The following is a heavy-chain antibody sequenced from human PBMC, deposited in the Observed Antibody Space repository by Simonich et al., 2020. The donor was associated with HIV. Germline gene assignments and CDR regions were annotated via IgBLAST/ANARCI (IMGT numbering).Heavy chain of an antibody. CDR2: ISYDGSNK. J-gene: IGHJ4*02. Sequence: QVQLVESGGGVVQPGRSLRLSCAASGFTFSSYAMHWVRQAPGKGLEWVAVISYDGSNKYYADSVKGRVTSSRDNSKNTLYLQRNSLRAEDTAVYYCASGGSISSVWADDYWGQGTLVTVSS. V-gene: IGHV3-30*07. CDR3: ASGGSISSVWADDY. CDR1: GFTFSSYA. D-gene: IGHD3-16*01.